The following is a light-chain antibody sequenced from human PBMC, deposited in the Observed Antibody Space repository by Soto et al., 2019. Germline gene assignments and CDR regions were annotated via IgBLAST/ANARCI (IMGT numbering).Light chain of an antibody. J-gene: IGLJ2*01. CDR3: TSWTTSTTLI. V-gene: IGLV2-14*03. Sequence: QSALTXPASVSGSPGQSITISCTGTSSDIGAYNFVSWYQQHPGKAPKLMLYDVNIRPSGVSNRFSGSKSGNTASLTISGLQAEDEADYYCTSWTTSTTLIFGGGTKVTVL. CDR1: SSDIGAYNF. CDR2: DVN.